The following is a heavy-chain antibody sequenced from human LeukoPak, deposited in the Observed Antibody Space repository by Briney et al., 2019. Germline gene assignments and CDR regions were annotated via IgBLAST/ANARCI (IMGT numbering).Heavy chain of an antibody. Sequence: SQTLSLTCSVSGDSVSSGNYYWSWIRQPAGKALEWIGRIHTSGNTKYNPSLQSRLTISVDTSKNQFSLKLSSVTAADTAVYYCARLGTTASWGQGTPVTVSS. CDR3: ARLGTTAS. J-gene: IGHJ5*02. D-gene: IGHD1-7*01. V-gene: IGHV4-61*02. CDR1: GDSVSSGNYY. CDR2: IHTSGNT.